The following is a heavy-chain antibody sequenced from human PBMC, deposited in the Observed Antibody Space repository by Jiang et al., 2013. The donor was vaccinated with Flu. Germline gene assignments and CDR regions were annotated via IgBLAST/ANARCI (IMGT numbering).Heavy chain of an antibody. J-gene: IGHJ4*02. Sequence: GSGLVKPSETLSLTCTVSGGSISDDFWNWIRQPPGKGLEWIGYIHPTGTTNYNPSLKSRVITSIDTSKNQFSLIMRSVTAADTAIYYCARGDRLSPDPDFYFDSWGQGTLVTVSS. CDR1: GGSISDDF. D-gene: IGHD3-16*02. CDR2: IHPTGTT. V-gene: IGHV4-4*09. CDR3: ARGDRLSPDPDFYFDS.